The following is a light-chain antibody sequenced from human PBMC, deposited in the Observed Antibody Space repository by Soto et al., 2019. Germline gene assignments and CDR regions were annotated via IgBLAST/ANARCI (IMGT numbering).Light chain of an antibody. V-gene: IGKV3-20*01. CDR1: QSVNNDY. J-gene: IGKJ1*01. Sequence: EIVLTQSPGTLSLSPGERAALSCRASQSVNNDYLAWYHQKPGRAPRLVIYGASKRATGIPDRFSGSGSGPDLPLTISRREPEDFAVYYCQQYGSSPWTFGQGTNVEIK. CDR3: QQYGSSPWT. CDR2: GAS.